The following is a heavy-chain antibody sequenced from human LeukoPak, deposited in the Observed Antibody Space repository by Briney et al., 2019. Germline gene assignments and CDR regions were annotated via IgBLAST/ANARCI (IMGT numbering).Heavy chain of an antibody. V-gene: IGHV3-33*08. CDR2: IWYDGSNK. CDR1: GFTFSSNG. CDR3: ARPYYSNYYYYGMDV. Sequence: PGGSLRLSCTASGFTFSSNGMHWVRQAPGKGLEWVGIIWYDGSNKYYADSVKGRFTISRDNSKNTLYLQMNSLRVGDTAVYYCARPYYSNYYYYGMDVWGQGTTVTVSS. J-gene: IGHJ6*02. D-gene: IGHD4-11*01.